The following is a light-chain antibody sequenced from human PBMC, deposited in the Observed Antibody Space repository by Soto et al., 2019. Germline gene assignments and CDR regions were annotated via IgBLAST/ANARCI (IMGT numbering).Light chain of an antibody. J-gene: IGLJ1*01. CDR1: SSNIGNNA. CDR2: YDN. CDR3: AAWDDSLKGYV. V-gene: IGLV1-36*01. Sequence: QSVLTQPPSVSEAPRQRVTISCSGSSSNIGNNAVNWYQQLPGKAPKLLMFYDNLLPSGVSDRFSGSKSGTSASLAISGLQSEDEADYYCAAWDDSLKGYVFGTGTKLTVL.